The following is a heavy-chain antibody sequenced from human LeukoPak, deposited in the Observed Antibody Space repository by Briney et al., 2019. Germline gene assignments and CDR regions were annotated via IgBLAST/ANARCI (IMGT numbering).Heavy chain of an antibody. V-gene: IGHV4-34*01. D-gene: IGHD4-17*01. CDR2: INHSGST. CDR3: AMLRYGDYYDY. CDR1: GGSFSGYL. Sequence: PSETLSLTCAVYGGSFSGYLWSWISQPPGKGLEWIGEINHSGSTNYNPSLKSRVTISVDTSKNQFSLKLSSVTAADTAVYYCAMLRYGDYYDYWGQGTLVTVSS. J-gene: IGHJ4*02.